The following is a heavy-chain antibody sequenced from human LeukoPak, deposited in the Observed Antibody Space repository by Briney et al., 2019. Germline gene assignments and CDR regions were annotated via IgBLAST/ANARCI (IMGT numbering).Heavy chain of an antibody. J-gene: IGHJ6*02. D-gene: IGHD4/OR15-4a*01. V-gene: IGHV3-53*01. CDR1: GFTVSSKY. CDR2: IYSGGST. CDR3: ARGGARANSAIDRYYYYGMDV. Sequence: GGSLRLSCAASGFTVSSKYMSWVRQAPGKGLEWVSVIYSGGSTHYADSVKGQFTISRDNSKNTLYLQMNSLRAEDTAVYYCARGGARANSAIDRYYYYGMDVWGQGTTVTVSS.